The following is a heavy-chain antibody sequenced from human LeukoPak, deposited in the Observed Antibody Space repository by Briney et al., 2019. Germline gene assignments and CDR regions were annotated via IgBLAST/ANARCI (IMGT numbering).Heavy chain of an antibody. CDR3: AKAWVRVEYGMVV. D-gene: IGHD3-10*01. J-gene: IGHJ6*04. CDR1: GFTFCSYA. V-gene: IGHV3-23*01. Sequence: AGGSLRLSCAASGFTFCSYAMSWVRPAPGQGLVWVTAISGSGGSTYYADSVKGRFTNSRENSKNTRHLQMNRLEAEETAVFYCAKAWVRVEYGMVVWRKGTTVTVSS. CDR2: ISGSGGST.